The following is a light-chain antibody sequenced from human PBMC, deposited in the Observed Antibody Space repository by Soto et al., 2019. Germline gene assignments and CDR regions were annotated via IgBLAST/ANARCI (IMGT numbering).Light chain of an antibody. Sequence: EIVLTQSPGTLSLSPGERATLSCRASQSVSSKLAWFQQKPGQAPSLLIYGVSTRATGVPVRFSGSGSGTEFTLTINSLQSEDSAVYYCQQYASAPFSLGPGTKVDIK. V-gene: IGKV3-15*01. J-gene: IGKJ3*01. CDR2: GVS. CDR1: QSVSSK. CDR3: QQYASAPFS.